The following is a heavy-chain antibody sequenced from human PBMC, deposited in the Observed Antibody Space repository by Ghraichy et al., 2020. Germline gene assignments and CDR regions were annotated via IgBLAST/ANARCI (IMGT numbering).Heavy chain of an antibody. Sequence: GGSLRLSCAASGFIFSSYAMSWVRQAPGKGLEWVSGISGSGGDTYYADSVKGRFTISRDNSKNTLYLQMNSMRAEDTAVYYCAKGIAAGTSTISYFSDGMDVWGQGTKVTFSS. D-gene: IGHD6-13*01. J-gene: IGHJ6*02. CDR1: GFIFSSYA. CDR3: AKGIAAGTSTISYFSDGMDV. V-gene: IGHV3-23*01. CDR2: ISGSGGDT.